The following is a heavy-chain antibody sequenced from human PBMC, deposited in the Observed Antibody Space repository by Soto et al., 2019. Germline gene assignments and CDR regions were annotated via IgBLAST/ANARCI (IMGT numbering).Heavy chain of an antibody. D-gene: IGHD3-9*01. J-gene: IGHJ6*02. V-gene: IGHV1-46*01. CDR3: ARADYDILTGYYVYYYYYGMDV. Sequence: ASVKVSCKASGYTLTSYYMHWVRQAPGQGLEWMGIINPSGGSTSYAQKFQGRVTMTRDTSTSTVYMELSSLRSEDTAVYYCARADYDILTGYYVYYYYYGMDVWGQGTTVTVSS. CDR2: INPSGGST. CDR1: GYTLTSYY.